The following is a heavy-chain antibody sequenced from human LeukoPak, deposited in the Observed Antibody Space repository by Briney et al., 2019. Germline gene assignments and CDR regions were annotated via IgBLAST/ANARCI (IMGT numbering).Heavy chain of an antibody. J-gene: IGHJ4*02. V-gene: IGHV3-30*14. CDR1: GFTFSSYA. D-gene: IGHD3-22*01. CDR2: ISYDGSIK. Sequence: PGGSLRLSCAASGFTFSSYAMHWVRQAPGKGLEWVAVISYDGSIKYYADSVKGRFTISRDNSKNTLYLQMNSLRAEDTAVYYCARDSNYDTSGHYYWGQGTLVTVSS. CDR3: ARDSNYDTSGHYY.